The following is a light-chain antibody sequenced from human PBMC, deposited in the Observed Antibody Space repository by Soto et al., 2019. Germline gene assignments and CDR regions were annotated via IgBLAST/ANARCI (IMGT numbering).Light chain of an antibody. J-gene: IGKJ4*01. Sequence: DIQMTQSPSSLSASVGDRVTITCRASQNIATYVNWYQHKPGIAPKLLIHGASSLHSGVPSRFSGSGSGTDLTLTITSLQPEDFATYYCQQSYSSPLTVGGGAKVDI. CDR3: QQSYSSPLT. V-gene: IGKV1-39*01. CDR2: GAS. CDR1: QNIATY.